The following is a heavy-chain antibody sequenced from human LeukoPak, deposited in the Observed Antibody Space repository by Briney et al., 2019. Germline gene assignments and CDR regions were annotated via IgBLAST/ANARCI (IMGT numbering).Heavy chain of an antibody. J-gene: IGHJ4*02. V-gene: IGHV1-46*01. Sequence: VASVKVSCKASGYTFTSYYMHWVRPAPGQGLEWMGIINPSGGSTSYAQKFQGRVTMTKDRSTSTVYMGLSSLRSEDTAVYYCARGGYDGYRARYYFDYWGQGTLVTVSS. CDR1: GYTFTSYY. CDR2: INPSGGST. D-gene: IGHD5-12*01. CDR3: ARGGYDGYRARYYFDY.